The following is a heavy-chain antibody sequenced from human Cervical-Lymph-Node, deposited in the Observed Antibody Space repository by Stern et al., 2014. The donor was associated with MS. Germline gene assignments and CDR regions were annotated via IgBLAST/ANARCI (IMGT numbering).Heavy chain of an antibody. Sequence: EVQLVQSGAEVKKPGESLKISCKGSGYSFTSYWIGWVRQMPGKGLEWMGIIYPGDSDTRYSPSFQGQVTISADKSISTAYLQWSSLKASDTAMYYCASPIRRSRDGYNYGFRYWGQGTLVTVSS. CDR3: ASPIRRSRDGYNYGFRY. J-gene: IGHJ4*02. V-gene: IGHV5-51*01. D-gene: IGHD5-24*01. CDR1: GYSFTSYW. CDR2: IYPGDSDT.